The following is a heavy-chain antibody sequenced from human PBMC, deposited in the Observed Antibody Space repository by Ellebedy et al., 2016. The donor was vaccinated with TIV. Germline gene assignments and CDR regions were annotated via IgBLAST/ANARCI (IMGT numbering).Heavy chain of an antibody. CDR3: ARGKVDNGNYLPAEYFQH. CDR2: INPYNANT. V-gene: IGHV1-18*04. D-gene: IGHD1-7*01. Sequence: ASVKVSXKASSYTFTTYGIIWVRQAPGQGLEWMGWINPYNANTNYAQKLQGRVTMTTDTSTSTAYMELRSLRSDDTAVYYCARGKVDNGNYLPAEYFQHWGQGTLVTVSS. J-gene: IGHJ1*01. CDR1: SYTFTTYG.